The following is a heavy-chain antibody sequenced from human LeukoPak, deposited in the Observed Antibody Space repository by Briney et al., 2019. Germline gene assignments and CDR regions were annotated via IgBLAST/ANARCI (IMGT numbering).Heavy chain of an antibody. CDR3: ARGLVVVIGFDY. V-gene: IGHV4-34*01. CDR2: INHSGST. CDR1: GGSFSGYY. D-gene: IGHD2-21*01. J-gene: IGHJ4*02. Sequence: PSETLSLTCAVYGGSFSGYYWSWIRQPPGKGLEWIGEINHSGSTNYNPSLKSRVTISVDTSKNQFSLKLSSVTAADTAVYYCARGLVVVIGFDYWGQGTLVTVSS.